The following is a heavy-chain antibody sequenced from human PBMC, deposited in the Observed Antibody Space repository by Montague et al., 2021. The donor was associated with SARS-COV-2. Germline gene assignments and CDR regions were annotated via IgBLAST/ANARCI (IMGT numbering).Heavy chain of an antibody. CDR2: VYYSEST. CDR1: GYSISDGDYS. V-gene: IGHV4-31*01. Sequence: TLSLTCTVSGYSISDGDYSWTLIRQHPEKRLEWIGYVYYSESTFYNPSLNSLITISVDTSKNQFSLKLTSVTAADTAVYYCAREGGRIQLWLRGDDACNIWGQGTLVTVSS. D-gene: IGHD5-18*01. CDR3: AREGGRIQLWLRGDDACNI. J-gene: IGHJ3*02.